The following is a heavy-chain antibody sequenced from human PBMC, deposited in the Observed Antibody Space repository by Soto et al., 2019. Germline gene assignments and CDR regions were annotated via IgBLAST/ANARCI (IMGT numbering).Heavy chain of an antibody. Sequence: PGGSLRLSCAASGFTFSSYTMTWVRQAPGKGLEWVSGINSGGRTYYADSVKGRFTISRDDSKNTLYLQIISLRAEDTAVYYCAKDLRPDGVWDFDYWGQGTLVTVSS. D-gene: IGHD4-17*01. CDR3: AKDLRPDGVWDFDY. J-gene: IGHJ4*02. CDR2: INSGGRT. V-gene: IGHV3-23*01. CDR1: GFTFSSYT.